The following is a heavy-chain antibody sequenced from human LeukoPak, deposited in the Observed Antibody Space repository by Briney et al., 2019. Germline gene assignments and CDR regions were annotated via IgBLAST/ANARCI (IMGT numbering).Heavy chain of an antibody. CDR3: ARGRLQLWFRSRSYYMDV. CDR1: GGSIRSTTYY. J-gene: IGHJ6*03. Sequence: SETLSLTCSVSGGSIRSTTYYWGWIRQPPGKGLEWIGSIYYSGNTYYSPSLMSRVTISVDTSKNQFSLKLSSVTAADTAVYYCARGRLQLWFRSRSYYMDVWGKGTTVTISS. CDR2: IYYSGNT. V-gene: IGHV4-39*07. D-gene: IGHD5-18*01.